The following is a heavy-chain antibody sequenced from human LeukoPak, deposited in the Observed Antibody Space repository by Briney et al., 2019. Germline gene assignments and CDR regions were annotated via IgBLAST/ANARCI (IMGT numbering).Heavy chain of an antibody. Sequence: PGGSLRLSCAASGFTFSSYGMHWVRQAPGKGLEWVAFIRYGGSNKYYADSVKGRFTISRDNSKNTLYLQMNSLRAEDTAVYYCAKPSGYGSGSYFLDPWGQGTLVTVSS. J-gene: IGHJ5*02. CDR1: GFTFSSYG. D-gene: IGHD3-10*01. CDR2: IRYGGSNK. CDR3: AKPSGYGSGSYFLDP. V-gene: IGHV3-30*02.